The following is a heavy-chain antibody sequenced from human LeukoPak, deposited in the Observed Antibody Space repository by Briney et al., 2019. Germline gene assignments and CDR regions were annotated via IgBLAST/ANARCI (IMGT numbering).Heavy chain of an antibody. J-gene: IGHJ5*02. D-gene: IGHD2-15*01. CDR3: ARGLAANDWFDP. CDR1: GFTFSDYY. V-gene: IGHV3-11*01. Sequence: GGSLRLSCAASGFTFSDYYMNWIRQAPGKGLEWLSYISASSCTRYYADSVKGRFTISRDNAKNSLYLQMNSLRAEDTAVYYCARGLAANDWFDPWGQGTLVTVSS. CDR2: ISASSCTR.